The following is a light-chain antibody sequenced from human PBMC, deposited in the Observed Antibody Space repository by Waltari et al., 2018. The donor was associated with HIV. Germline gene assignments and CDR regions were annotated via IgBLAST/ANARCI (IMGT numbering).Light chain of an antibody. V-gene: IGKV3-11*01. CDR1: PSVSSY. Sequence: ELVLTQSPATLSLSPGDRATLSCRASPSVSSYLAWYQQKPGQAPRLLIYDASNRATGIPARFSGSGSGTDFTLTISSLEPEDFAVYYCQQRSNWPGTFGPGTKVDIK. J-gene: IGKJ3*01. CDR2: DAS. CDR3: QQRSNWPGT.